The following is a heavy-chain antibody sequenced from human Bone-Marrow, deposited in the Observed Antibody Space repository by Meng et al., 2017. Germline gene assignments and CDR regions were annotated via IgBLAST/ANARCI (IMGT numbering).Heavy chain of an antibody. D-gene: IGHD5-18*01. J-gene: IGHJ6*02. V-gene: IGHV1-2*06. CDR1: GYNFPDYY. CDR2: INPKSGDT. Sequence: ASVKVSCKPSGYNFPDYYIHWVRRAPGQGLEWMGRINPKSGDTHYAQKFQARVTMTGDTSISTAYMELSGLRSDDTAMYYCARGSGYSYGYYYYYGMDVWGQGTTVTVSS. CDR3: ARGSGYSYGYYYYYGMDV.